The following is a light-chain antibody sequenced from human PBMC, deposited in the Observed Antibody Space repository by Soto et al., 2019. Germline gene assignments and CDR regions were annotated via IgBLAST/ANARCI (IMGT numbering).Light chain of an antibody. Sequence: EILLTQSPCTLALSPGERATLSCGASQSVSPSSLAWYQQRPGQSPSLIIYGASSRATGIPERFSGRGSGTDFTLIISRLEPEDFAVYYCQQFAGSFGGGTKVDIK. CDR1: QSVSPSS. J-gene: IGKJ4*02. V-gene: IGKV3-20*01. CDR2: GAS. CDR3: QQFAGS.